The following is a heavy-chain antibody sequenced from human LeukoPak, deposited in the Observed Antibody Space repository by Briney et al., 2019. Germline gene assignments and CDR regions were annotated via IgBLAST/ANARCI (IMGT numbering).Heavy chain of an antibody. CDR3: ARDNGGGYYFDY. J-gene: IGHJ4*02. V-gene: IGHV1-69*01. CDR1: GGTFSSYA. CDR2: IIPIFGTA. D-gene: IGHD3-10*01. Sequence: ASVKVSCKASGGTFSSYAISWVRQAPGQGLEWMGGIIPIFGTANYAQTFQGRVTITADESTSTAYLELSSLRSEDTAVYYCARDNGGGYYFDYWGQGTLVTVSS.